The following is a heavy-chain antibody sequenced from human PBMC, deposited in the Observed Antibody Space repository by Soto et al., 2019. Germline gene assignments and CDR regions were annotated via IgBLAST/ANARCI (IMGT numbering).Heavy chain of an antibody. D-gene: IGHD3-22*01. CDR3: ARVRSGRTAYYYDSSGYGNWFDP. V-gene: IGHV1-69*13. J-gene: IGHJ5*02. CDR1: GGTFSSYA. CDR2: IIPIFGTA. Sequence: SVKVSCKASGGTFSSYAISWVRQAPGQGLEWMGGIIPIFGTANYAQKFQGRVTITADESTSTAYMELSSLRSEDTAVYYCARVRSGRTAYYYDSSGYGNWFDPWGQGTLVTVSS.